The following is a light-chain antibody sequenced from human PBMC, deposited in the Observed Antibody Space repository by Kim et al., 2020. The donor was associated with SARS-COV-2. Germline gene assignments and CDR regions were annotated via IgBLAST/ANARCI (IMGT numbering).Light chain of an antibody. Sequence: SLSPGERATLACRASQRVGNYLAWYQQRPGQAPRLLIYDTSNRATGIPARFSGSGSGTDFTLTISSLEPEDFAVYFCQQRSNLITFGQGTRLEIK. CDR1: QRVGNY. J-gene: IGKJ5*01. CDR2: DTS. V-gene: IGKV3-11*01. CDR3: QQRSNLIT.